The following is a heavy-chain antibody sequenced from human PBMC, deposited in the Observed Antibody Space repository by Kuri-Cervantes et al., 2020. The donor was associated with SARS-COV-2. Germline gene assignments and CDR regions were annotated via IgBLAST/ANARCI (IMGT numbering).Heavy chain of an antibody. CDR1: GYTFTSYD. D-gene: IGHD3-10*01. V-gene: IGHV1-8*01. J-gene: IGHJ4*02. CDR3: ARDQVVRGADFDY. Sequence: ASVKVSCKASGYTFTSYDINWVRQATGQGLEWMGWMNPNSGNTGYAQKFQGRVTMTRNTSISTAYMELRSLRSDDTAVYYCARDQVVRGADFDYWGQGTLVTVSS. CDR2: MNPNSGNT.